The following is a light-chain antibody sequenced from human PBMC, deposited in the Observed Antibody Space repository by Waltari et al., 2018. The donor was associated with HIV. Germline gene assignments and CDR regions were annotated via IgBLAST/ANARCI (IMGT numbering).Light chain of an antibody. V-gene: IGLV1-44*01. CDR3: AEWYGSLNGYV. CDR2: GNN. CDR1: TAHIGSNN. J-gene: IGLJ1*01. Sequence: QSVLTQPPSASGTPGQWVTISGSVRTAHIGSNNVNWYQPLPQTVPKHRMFGNNQRLSVVTDRFSGSKSGTSASLAISGLQSEDEADYYGAEWYGSLNGYVFGTGTKVTVL.